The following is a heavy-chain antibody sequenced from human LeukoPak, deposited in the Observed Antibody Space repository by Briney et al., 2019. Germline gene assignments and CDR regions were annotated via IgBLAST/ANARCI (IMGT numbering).Heavy chain of an antibody. CDR1: GGSISSGSYY. J-gene: IGHJ4*02. CDR2: IYTSGST. Sequence: SETLSLTCTVSGGSISSGSYYWSWIRQPAGKGLEWIGCIYTSGSTNYNPSLKSRVTISVDTSKNQFSLKLSSVTAADTAVYYCARGEERDFDYWGQGTLVTVSS. CDR3: ARGEERDFDY. V-gene: IGHV4-61*02.